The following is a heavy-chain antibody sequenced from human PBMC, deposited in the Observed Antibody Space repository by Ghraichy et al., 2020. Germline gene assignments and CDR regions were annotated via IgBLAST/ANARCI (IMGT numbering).Heavy chain of an antibody. J-gene: IGHJ4*02. CDR2: IKSDGSSA. D-gene: IGHD2-15*01. Sequence: GGSLRLSCAASGFTLSHYWMHWVRQAPGKGLEWVSRIKSDGSSAIYADSVKGRFTISRDNAWNTLYLQMNSLRADDTAIYYCAREYCSGGRCFFGTGGSHFDYWGQGTLVTVSS. CDR1: GFTLSHYW. CDR3: AREYCSGGRCFFGTGGSHFDY. V-gene: IGHV3-74*01.